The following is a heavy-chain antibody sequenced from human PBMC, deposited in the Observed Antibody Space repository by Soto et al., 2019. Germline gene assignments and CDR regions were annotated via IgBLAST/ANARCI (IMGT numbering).Heavy chain of an antibody. CDR3: ARDPYYGSGSSYYFDY. D-gene: IGHD3-10*01. Sequence: ASVKVSCKASGYTFTSYGISWVRQAPGQGLEWMGWISAYNGNTNYAQKLQGRVTMTTDTSTSTAYMELRSLRSGDTAVYYCARDPYYGSGSSYYFDYWGQGTLVTVSS. J-gene: IGHJ4*02. CDR1: GYTFTSYG. CDR2: ISAYNGNT. V-gene: IGHV1-18*01.